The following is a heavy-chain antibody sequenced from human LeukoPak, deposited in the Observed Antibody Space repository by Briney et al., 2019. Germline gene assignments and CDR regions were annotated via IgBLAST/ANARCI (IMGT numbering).Heavy chain of an antibody. Sequence: SETLSLTCTVSGGFISSSLYHWGWIRQSPGKNLEWLGSIYYTGTTHYNLSLKSRVTISVGTSKNQFSLKLNFVTAADTAMYYCARMFRSSWYINWFDPWGQGTLVTVSS. CDR2: IYYTGTT. CDR1: GGFISSSLYH. V-gene: IGHV4-39*01. CDR3: ARMFRSSWYINWFDP. J-gene: IGHJ5*02. D-gene: IGHD6-13*01.